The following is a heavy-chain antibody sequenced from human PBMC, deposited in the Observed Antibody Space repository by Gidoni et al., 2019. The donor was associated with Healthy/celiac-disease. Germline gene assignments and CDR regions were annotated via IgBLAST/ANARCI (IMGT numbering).Heavy chain of an antibody. CDR3: ARGIKYNWNDGGGYYYYGMDV. D-gene: IGHD1-20*01. CDR1: GYTFTSYD. Sequence: QVQLVQSGAEVKKPGASVKVSCKASGYTFTSYDINWVRQATGQGLEWMGWMNPNSGNTGYAQKFQGRVTMTRNTSISTAYMELSSLRSEDTAVYYWARGIKYNWNDGGGYYYYGMDVWGQGTTVTVSS. CDR2: MNPNSGNT. J-gene: IGHJ6*02. V-gene: IGHV1-8*01.